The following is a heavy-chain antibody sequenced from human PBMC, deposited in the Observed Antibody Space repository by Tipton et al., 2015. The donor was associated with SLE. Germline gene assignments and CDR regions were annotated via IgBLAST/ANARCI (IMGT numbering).Heavy chain of an antibody. CDR1: GFTFSSYG. D-gene: IGHD3-3*01. J-gene: IGHJ6*02. Sequence: SLRLSCAASGFTFSSYGMHWVRQAPGKGLEWVAFIRYDGSNKYYADSVKGRFTISRDNSKNTLYLQMNSLRAEDTAVYYCAKDRFLEWLLPRGMDVWGQGTTVTVSS. CDR2: IRYDGSNK. V-gene: IGHV3-30*02. CDR3: AKDRFLEWLLPRGMDV.